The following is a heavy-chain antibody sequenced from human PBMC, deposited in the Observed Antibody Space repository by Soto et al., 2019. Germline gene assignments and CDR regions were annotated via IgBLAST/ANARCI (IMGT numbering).Heavy chain of an antibody. CDR1: GFTFSSYS. V-gene: IGHV3-21*01. D-gene: IGHD5-18*01. CDR3: ARWLPVGKAFDI. J-gene: IGHJ3*02. Sequence: EVQLVESGGGLVKPGGSLRLSCAASGFTFSSYSMNWVRQAPGKGLEWVSSISSSSSYIYYADSVKGRFTISRDKAKNSRYLQMNSLRAEDTAVYYCARWLPVGKAFDIWGQGTMVTVSS. CDR2: ISSSSSYI.